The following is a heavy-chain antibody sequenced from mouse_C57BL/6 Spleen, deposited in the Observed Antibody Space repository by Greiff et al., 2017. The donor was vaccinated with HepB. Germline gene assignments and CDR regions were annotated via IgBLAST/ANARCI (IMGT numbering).Heavy chain of an antibody. V-gene: IGHV1-50*01. CDR3: ARWDGNYLYYAMDY. CDR1: GYTFTSYW. Sequence: QVQLKESGAELVKPGASVKLSCKASGYTFTSYWMQWVKQRPGQGLEWIGEIDPSDSYTNYNQKFKGKATLTVDTSSSTAYMQLSSLTSEDSAVYYCARWDGNYLYYAMDYWGQGTSVTVSS. D-gene: IGHD2-1*01. J-gene: IGHJ4*01. CDR2: IDPSDSYT.